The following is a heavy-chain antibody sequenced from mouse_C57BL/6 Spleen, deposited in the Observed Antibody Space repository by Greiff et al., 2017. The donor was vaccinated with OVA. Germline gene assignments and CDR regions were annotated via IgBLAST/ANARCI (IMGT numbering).Heavy chain of an antibody. CDR3: TRNWDVGAWFAY. CDR2: ISSGGDYI. CDR1: GFTFSSYA. D-gene: IGHD4-1*01. V-gene: IGHV5-9-1*02. Sequence: EVKVVESGEGLVKPGGSLKLSCAASGFTFSSYAMSWVRQTPEKRLEWVAYISSGGDYIYYADTVKGRFTISRDNARNTLYLQMSSLKSEDTAMYYCTRNWDVGAWFAYWGQGTLVTVSA. J-gene: IGHJ3*01.